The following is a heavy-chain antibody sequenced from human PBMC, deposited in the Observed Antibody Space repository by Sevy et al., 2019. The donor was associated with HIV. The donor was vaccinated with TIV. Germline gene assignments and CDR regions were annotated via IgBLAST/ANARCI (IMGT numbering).Heavy chain of an antibody. CDR3: ARDLPPSATTVAHFDY. Sequence: GGSLRLSCAASGFTFSSYEMNWVRQAPGKGLEWVSYISNSGSTIYYSDSVKGRFPISRDNAKNSLYLQMNSLRVEDTAVYYCARDLPPSATTVAHFDYWGRGTLVTVSS. CDR1: GFTFSSYE. V-gene: IGHV3-48*03. J-gene: IGHJ4*02. CDR2: ISNSGSTI. D-gene: IGHD4-17*01.